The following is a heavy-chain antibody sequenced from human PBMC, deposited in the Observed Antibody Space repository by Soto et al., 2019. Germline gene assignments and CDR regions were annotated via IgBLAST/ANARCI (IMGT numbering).Heavy chain of an antibody. V-gene: IGHV4-31*03. J-gene: IGHJ5*02. CDR2: IYYSGST. CDR3: ARVYIGTKQPYNWFDP. CDR1: GCSISSGCYY. Sequence: SETLSLTCTVPGCSISSGCYYWSWIRQHPGKGLEEIGYIYYSGSTYYNPSLKSRVTISVDTSKNQFSLKLSSVTAADTAVYYCARVYIGTKQPYNWFDPWGQGTLVTVSS. D-gene: IGHD3-10*01.